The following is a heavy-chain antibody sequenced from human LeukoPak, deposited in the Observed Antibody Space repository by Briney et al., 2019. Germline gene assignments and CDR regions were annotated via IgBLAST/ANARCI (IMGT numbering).Heavy chain of an antibody. CDR3: ARDMELLDGFDI. Sequence: ASVKVSCKASGYTFTSYGISWVRQAPGQGLEWMGWISAYNGNTNYAQKLQGRVTMTTDTSTSTDYMELRSLRSDDTAVYYCARDMELLDGFDIWGQGTMVTVSS. V-gene: IGHV1-18*01. CDR1: GYTFTSYG. J-gene: IGHJ3*02. CDR2: ISAYNGNT. D-gene: IGHD1-26*01.